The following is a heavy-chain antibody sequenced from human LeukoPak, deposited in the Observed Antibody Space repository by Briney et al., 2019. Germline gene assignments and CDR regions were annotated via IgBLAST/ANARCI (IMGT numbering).Heavy chain of an antibody. J-gene: IGHJ1*01. V-gene: IGHV4-39*01. CDR1: GGSISSSSYY. Sequence: SETLSLTCTVSGGSISSSSYYWGWIRQPPGKGLEWIGSIYYSGSTYYNPSLKSRVTISVDTSKNQFSLKLSSVTAADTAVYYCAGRLLLYYYDSSGYYEYFQHWGQGTLVTVSS. CDR3: AGRLLLYYYDSSGYYEYFQH. CDR2: IYYSGST. D-gene: IGHD3-22*01.